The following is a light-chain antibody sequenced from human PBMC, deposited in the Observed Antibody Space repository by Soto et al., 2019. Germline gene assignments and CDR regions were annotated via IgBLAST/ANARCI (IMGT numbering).Light chain of an antibody. Sequence: IVLTQSQGTLSLSPGERAALSCRASQSVNSDLAWYQQKLGQAPRVLIFGASTRATGTPARFSGSGSGTEFSLTINSLQSEDFAVYYCQEYNTWPWTFGQGTKVDI. CDR3: QEYNTWPWT. CDR2: GAS. V-gene: IGKV3-15*01. CDR1: QSVNSD. J-gene: IGKJ1*01.